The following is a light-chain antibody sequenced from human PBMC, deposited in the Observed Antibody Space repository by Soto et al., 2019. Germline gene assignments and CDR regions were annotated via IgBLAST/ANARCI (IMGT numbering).Light chain of an antibody. V-gene: IGKV3-15*01. CDR2: ATS. J-gene: IGKJ5*01. Sequence: EIVMTQSPATLSVSPGERASLSCRASQSVSSNLAWYQQKPGQTPRLLIYATSTRATGIPARFSGSGSGTEFTLTISSLQSEDFATYYCLQHSDYPFTFGQGTRLEIK. CDR3: LQHSDYPFT. CDR1: QSVSSN.